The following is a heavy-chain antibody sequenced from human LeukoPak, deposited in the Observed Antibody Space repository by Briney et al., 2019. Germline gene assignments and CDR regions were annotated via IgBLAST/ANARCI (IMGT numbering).Heavy chain of an antibody. J-gene: IGHJ3*02. CDR3: AKVTAGFWSGHGAFDI. Sequence: GGSLRLSCAASGFTFSSYGIHWVRQAPGKGLEWVSAISGSGGSTYYADSVKGRFTISRDNSKNTLYLQMNSLRAEDTAVYYCAKVTAGFWSGHGAFDIWGQGTMVTVSS. CDR2: ISGSGGST. CDR1: GFTFSSYG. D-gene: IGHD3-3*01. V-gene: IGHV3-23*01.